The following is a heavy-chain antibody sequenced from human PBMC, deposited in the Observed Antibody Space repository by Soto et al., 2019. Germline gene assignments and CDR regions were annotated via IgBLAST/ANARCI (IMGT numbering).Heavy chain of an antibody. V-gene: IGHV3-23*01. J-gene: IGHJ3*02. CDR1: GFTFSSYA. CDR2: ISGSGGST. D-gene: IGHD5-12*01. Sequence: GGSLRLSCAASGFTFSSYAMSWVRQAPGKGLEWVSAISGSGGSTYYADSVKGRFTISRDNSKNTLYLQMNSLRAEDTAVYYCARSPRVATLKNDDFDIWGQGTMVTV. CDR3: ARSPRVATLKNDDFDI.